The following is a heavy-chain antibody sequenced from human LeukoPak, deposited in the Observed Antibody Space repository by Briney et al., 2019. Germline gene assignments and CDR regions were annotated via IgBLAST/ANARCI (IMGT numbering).Heavy chain of an antibody. Sequence: GGSLRLSCAASGFTFSSYGMHWVRQAPGKGLEWVAVIWYGGSNKYYADSVKGRFTISRDNSKNTLYLQMNSLRAEDTAVYYCARDPSSWSSSWNDYWGQGTLATVSS. J-gene: IGHJ4*02. CDR1: GFTFSSYG. CDR2: IWYGGSNK. CDR3: ARDPSSWSSSWNDY. V-gene: IGHV3-33*01. D-gene: IGHD6-13*01.